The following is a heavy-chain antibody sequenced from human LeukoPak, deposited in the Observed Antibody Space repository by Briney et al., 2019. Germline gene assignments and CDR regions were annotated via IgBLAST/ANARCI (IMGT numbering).Heavy chain of an antibody. V-gene: IGHV7-4-1*02. CDR1: GYTFTTYA. CDR2: INTNTGNP. D-gene: IGHD3-3*01. CDR3: ARGPYDFWSGSASGGENWFDP. Sequence: GASVKVSCKASGYTFTTYAMNWVRQAPGQGLEWMGWINTNTGNPTYAQGFTGRFVFSLDTSVSTAYLQISSLKAEDTAVYYCARGPYDFWSGSASGGENWFDPWGQGTLVTVSS. J-gene: IGHJ5*02.